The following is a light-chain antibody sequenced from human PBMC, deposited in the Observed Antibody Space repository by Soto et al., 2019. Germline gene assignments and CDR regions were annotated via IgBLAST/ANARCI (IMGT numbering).Light chain of an antibody. CDR3: CSFVDSNSLV. CDR2: DLY. J-gene: IGLJ2*01. CDR1: SSDVGGYNY. V-gene: IGLV2-11*01. Sequence: QSALTQPRSVSGSPGQSVTISCTGTSSDVGGYNYVSWYQQHPGKAPRLIIYDLYKRTSGVPDRFSGSKSGKTASLTISGLQAEDEADYYCCSFVDSNSLVFGGGTKVTVL.